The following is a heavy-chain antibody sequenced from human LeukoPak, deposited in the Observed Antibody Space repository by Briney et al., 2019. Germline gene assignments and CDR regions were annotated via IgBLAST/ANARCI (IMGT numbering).Heavy chain of an antibody. D-gene: IGHD3-22*01. CDR1: GYTFTGYY. CDR2: INPNSGGT. CDR3: ARGAYYYDSSGYYYFDY. V-gene: IGHV1-2*02. J-gene: IGHJ4*02. Sequence: ASVKVSCKASGYTFTGYYMHWVRQAPGQGLEWMGWINPNSGGTNYAQKFQGRVTMARDTSISTAYMELRRLRSDDTAVYYCARGAYYYDSSGYYYFDYWGQGTLVTVSS.